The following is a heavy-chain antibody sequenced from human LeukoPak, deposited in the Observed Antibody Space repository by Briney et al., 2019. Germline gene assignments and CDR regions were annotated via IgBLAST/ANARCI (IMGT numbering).Heavy chain of an antibody. D-gene: IGHD1-14*01. J-gene: IGHJ4*02. V-gene: IGHV3-30*03. Sequence: PGRSLRLSCAASGFTFSYYGMHWVRQAPGKGLEWVAVISYDGSSKYHADSVKGRFTISRDNAKNTLYLQMNSLRAEDTALYYCARGSEYWGQGTLVTVSS. CDR1: GFTFSYYG. CDR2: ISYDGSSK. CDR3: ARGSEY.